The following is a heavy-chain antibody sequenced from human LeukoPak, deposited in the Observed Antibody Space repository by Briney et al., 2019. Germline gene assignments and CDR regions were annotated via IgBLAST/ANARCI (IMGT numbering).Heavy chain of an antibody. Sequence: GASVKVSCKASGYTFTSYGFTWVRQAPGQGLEWMGWISAYNGNTNYAQKLQGRVSMTTDTSTSTAYMELRSLRSDDTAVYYCARDPRRRLAYCGGDCYSTLDYWGQGTLVTVSS. J-gene: IGHJ4*02. CDR2: ISAYNGNT. V-gene: IGHV1-18*01. CDR1: GYTFTSYG. CDR3: ARDPRRRLAYCGGDCYSTLDY. D-gene: IGHD2-21*02.